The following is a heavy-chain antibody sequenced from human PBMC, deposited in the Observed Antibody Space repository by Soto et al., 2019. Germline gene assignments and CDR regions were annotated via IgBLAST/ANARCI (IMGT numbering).Heavy chain of an antibody. CDR1: GGSISSSSYY. Sequence: PSETLSLTCTVSGGSISSSSYYWGWIRQPPGKGLEWIGSIYYSGSTYYNPSLKSRVTISVDTSKNQFSLKLSSVTAADTAVYYCARRLCFGEFNYYYVMDVCGQGTTVTVSS. CDR2: IYYSGST. CDR3: ARRLCFGEFNYYYVMDV. D-gene: IGHD3-10*01. J-gene: IGHJ6*02. V-gene: IGHV4-39*01.